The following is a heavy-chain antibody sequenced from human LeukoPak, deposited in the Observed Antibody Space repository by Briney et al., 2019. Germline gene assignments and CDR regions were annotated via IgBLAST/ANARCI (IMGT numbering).Heavy chain of an antibody. CDR3: ARTTMVRGVITIPYFDY. D-gene: IGHD3-10*01. CDR1: GGSISSGSYY. Sequence: SQTLSLTCTVSGGSISSGSYYWSWIRQPAGKGLEWIGRIYTSGSTNYNPSLKSRVTISVDTSKNQFSLKLGSVTAADTAVYYCARTTMVRGVITIPYFDYWGQGTLVTVSS. V-gene: IGHV4-61*02. J-gene: IGHJ4*02. CDR2: IYTSGST.